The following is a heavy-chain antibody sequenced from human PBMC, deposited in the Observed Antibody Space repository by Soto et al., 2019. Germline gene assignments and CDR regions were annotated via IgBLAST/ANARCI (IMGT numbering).Heavy chain of an antibody. J-gene: IGHJ2*01. Sequence: EVQLVESGGGLVQPGGSLRLSCAASGFTFSYHWMSWVRQAPGKGLEWVANIKQDGSEKYYVDSVKGRFTISRDNANNSLYLQLNSLRVEDTAIYYCARVANRYFDLWGRGTLVTVSS. V-gene: IGHV3-7*01. CDR2: IKQDGSEK. CDR1: GFTFSYHW. CDR3: ARVANRYFDL.